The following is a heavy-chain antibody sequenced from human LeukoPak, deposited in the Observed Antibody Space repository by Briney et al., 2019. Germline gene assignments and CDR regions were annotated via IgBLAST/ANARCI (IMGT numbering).Heavy chain of an antibody. CDR3: ARFFNGNQNFDY. V-gene: IGHV1-2*02. D-gene: IGHD2-8*01. CDR2: INPDTGVT. Sequence: ASVKVSCKASGYTFTGYYIHWVRQAPGQGLEWMGWINPDTGVTKYAQKFQGRVTMTRDTSISTAYMELSRLRSDDTAVYYCARFFNGNQNFDYWGQGTLVAVSS. J-gene: IGHJ4*02. CDR1: GYTFTGYY.